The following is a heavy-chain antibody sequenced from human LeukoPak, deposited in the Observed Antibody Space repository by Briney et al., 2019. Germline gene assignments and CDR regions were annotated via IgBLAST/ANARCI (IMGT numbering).Heavy chain of an antibody. Sequence: SGGSLRLSCAASGFTFSSYSMNWVRQAPGKGLEWVSYISSSSSNIYYADSVKGRFTISRDNAKNSLYLQMNSLRAEDTAVYYCARILTYYYDRDGDAFDIWGQGTMVTVSS. CDR2: ISSSSSNI. D-gene: IGHD3-22*01. CDR3: ARILTYYYDRDGDAFDI. V-gene: IGHV3-48*04. J-gene: IGHJ3*02. CDR1: GFTFSSYS.